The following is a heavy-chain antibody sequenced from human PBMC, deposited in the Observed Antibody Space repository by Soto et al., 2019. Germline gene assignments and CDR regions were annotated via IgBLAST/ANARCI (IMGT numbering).Heavy chain of an antibody. D-gene: IGHD1-7*01. CDR3: ARLVYGGNSPRMDF. Sequence: GESLKISCQGLGYIFTSYWIGWVRQTPGKGVEWMGIIYPGDSESRYSPSFQGQVTMSVDKSTTTAYLQWTSLKASDTAMYYCARLVYGGNSPRMDFWGQGTTVTVSS. CDR1: GYIFTSYW. J-gene: IGHJ6*02. V-gene: IGHV5-51*01. CDR2: IYPGDSES.